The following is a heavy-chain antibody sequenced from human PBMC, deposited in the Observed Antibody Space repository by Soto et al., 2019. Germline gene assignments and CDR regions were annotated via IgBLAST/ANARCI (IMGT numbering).Heavy chain of an antibody. CDR1: GYTFTGYY. J-gene: IGHJ5*02. Sequence: GASVKVSCKASGYTFTGYYMHWVLQAPGQGLEWMGWINPNSGGTNYAQKFQGWVTMTRDTSISTAYMELSRLRSDDTAVYYCARDLTTPPGYGSGSYYNWFDPWGQGTLVTVSS. CDR2: INPNSGGT. D-gene: IGHD3-10*01. CDR3: ARDLTTPPGYGSGSYYNWFDP. V-gene: IGHV1-2*04.